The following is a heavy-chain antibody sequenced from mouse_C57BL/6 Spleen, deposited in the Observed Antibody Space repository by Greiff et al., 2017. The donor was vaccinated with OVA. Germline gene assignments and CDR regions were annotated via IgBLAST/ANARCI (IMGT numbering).Heavy chain of an antibody. Sequence: VKLMESGAELARPGASVKMSCKASGYTFTSYTMHWVKQRPGQGLEWIGYINPSSGYTKYNQKFKDKATLTADKSSSTAYMQLSSLTSEDSAVYYCARDGNYVYWYFDVWGTGTTVTVSS. J-gene: IGHJ1*03. CDR3: ARDGNYVYWYFDV. CDR2: INPSSGYT. V-gene: IGHV1-4*01. D-gene: IGHD2-1*01. CDR1: GYTFTSYT.